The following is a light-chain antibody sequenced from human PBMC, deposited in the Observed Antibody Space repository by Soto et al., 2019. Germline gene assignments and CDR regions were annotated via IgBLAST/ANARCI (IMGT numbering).Light chain of an antibody. Sequence: DIQMTQSPSSLSSSVGNRLAITCRASQSISIYLNWYQQKPGQAPKLLISDVSSLESGVPSRFSGSGFGTEFTLTISSLQPDDVATYYCQQYNSYWTFCQGTNADIK. V-gene: IGKV1-5*01. CDR2: DVS. CDR3: QQYNSYWT. CDR1: QSISIY. J-gene: IGKJ1*01.